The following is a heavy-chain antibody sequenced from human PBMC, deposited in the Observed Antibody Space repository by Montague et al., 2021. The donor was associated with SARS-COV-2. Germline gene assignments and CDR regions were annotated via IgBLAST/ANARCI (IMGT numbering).Heavy chain of an antibody. CDR2: VHYTGTT. Sequence: SETLSLTCTVSGGSITASRYDWGWIRQPPGKGLEWIGSVHYTGTTSYNASLKSRLTISVDTSENQFSLKTTSVTASDTAVYYCARHRANAGSFDIWGQGTMVTVSS. CDR1: GGSITASRYD. V-gene: IGHV4-39*01. D-gene: IGHD1-1*01. CDR3: ARHRANAGSFDI. J-gene: IGHJ3*02.